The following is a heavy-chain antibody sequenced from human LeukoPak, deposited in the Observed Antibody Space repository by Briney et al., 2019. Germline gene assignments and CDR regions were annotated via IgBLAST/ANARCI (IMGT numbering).Heavy chain of an antibody. V-gene: IGHV1-2*02. CDR1: GYTFTGYY. D-gene: IGHD3-16*02. J-gene: IGHJ4*02. CDR3: ARTSFGGVIVHDY. CDR2: INPNSGGT. Sequence: EASVKVSCKASGYTFTGYYMHWVRQAPGQGLEWMGWINPNSGGTNYAQKFQGRVTMTRDTSISTAYMELSRLRSDDTAVYYCARTSFGGVIVHDYWGQGTLVTVSS.